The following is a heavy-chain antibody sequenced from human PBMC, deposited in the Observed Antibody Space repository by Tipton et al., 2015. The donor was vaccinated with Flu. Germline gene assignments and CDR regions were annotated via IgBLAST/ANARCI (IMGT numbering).Heavy chain of an antibody. V-gene: IGHV3-15*01. CDR3: TSYNGRDAFEI. J-gene: IGHJ3*02. CDR2: IRNKLDGGTT. D-gene: IGHD2-8*01. CDR1: GFTFSNAW. Sequence: SLRLSCAASGFTFSNAWMGWVRQAPGRGLEWVGLIRNKLDGGTTDYAAPVKGRFAISRDDSKNTLYLQMNSLKTEDTAVYFCTSYNGRDAFEIWGQGTMVTVSS.